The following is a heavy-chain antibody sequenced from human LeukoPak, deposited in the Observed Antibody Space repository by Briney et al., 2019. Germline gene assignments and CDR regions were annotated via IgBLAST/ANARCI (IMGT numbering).Heavy chain of an antibody. D-gene: IGHD3-9*01. J-gene: IGHJ4*02. Sequence: SSETLSLTCTVSGGSISSYYWSWIRQPPGKGLEWIGYIYYSGSTNYNPSLKSRVTISVKTSKNQFSLKLRSVTAADTAVYYCARVTGYTIEDYFDYWGQGTLVTVSS. CDR2: IYYSGST. CDR1: GGSISSYY. CDR3: ARVTGYTIEDYFDY. V-gene: IGHV4-59*01.